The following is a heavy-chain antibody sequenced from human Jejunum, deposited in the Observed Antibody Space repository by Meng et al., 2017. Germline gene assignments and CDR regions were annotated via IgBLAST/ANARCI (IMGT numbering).Heavy chain of an antibody. CDR1: GFPPTSSGVA. CDR2: IYGNDDK. CDR3: AHRENYCFDY. Sequence: FKGFCSTHVKPDQAFPLTLPFSGFPPTSSGVAVGWIRQPPGKAPEWLALIYGNDDKLYSPSLKSRLTITKDTTKNQVVLTMTNMDPVDTATYYCAHRENYCFDYWGQGLLVTVSS. J-gene: IGHJ4*02. V-gene: IGHV2-5*01. D-gene: IGHD1-7*01.